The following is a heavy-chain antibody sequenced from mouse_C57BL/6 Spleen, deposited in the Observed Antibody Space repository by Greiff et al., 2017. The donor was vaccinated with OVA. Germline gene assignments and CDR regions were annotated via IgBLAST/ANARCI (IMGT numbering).Heavy chain of an antibody. J-gene: IGHJ3*01. V-gene: IGHV3-1*01. CDR2: ISYSGST. CDR3: ASSYDGYYVWFAY. D-gene: IGHD2-3*01. CDR1: GYSITSGYD. Sequence: EVKLQESGPGMVKPSQSLSLTCTVTGYSITSGYDWHWIRHFPGNKLEWMGYISYSGSTNYNPSLKSRISITHDTSKNHFFLKLNSVTTEDTATYYCASSYDGYYVWFAYWGQGTLVTVSA.